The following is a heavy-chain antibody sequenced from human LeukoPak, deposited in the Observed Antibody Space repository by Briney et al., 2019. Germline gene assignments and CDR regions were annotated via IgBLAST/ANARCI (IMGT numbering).Heavy chain of an antibody. J-gene: IGHJ6*02. Sequence: ASVKVSCKASGGTFSSYAISWVRQAPGQGLEWMGGIIPIFGTANYAQKFQGRVTITADESTSTAYMELSSLRSEDTAVYYCASRIAAVTELLHYYYGMDVWGQGTTVTVSS. D-gene: IGHD6-6*01. CDR3: ASRIAAVTELLHYYYGMDV. CDR2: IIPIFGTA. V-gene: IGHV1-69*13. CDR1: GGTFSSYA.